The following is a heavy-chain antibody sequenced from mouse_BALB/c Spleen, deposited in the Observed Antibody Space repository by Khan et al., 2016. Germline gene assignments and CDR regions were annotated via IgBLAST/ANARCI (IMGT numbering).Heavy chain of an antibody. J-gene: IGHJ3*01. D-gene: IGHD2-3*01. V-gene: IGHV4-1*02. CDR3: TRNGYYGWLAY. Sequence: EVKLLESGGGLVQPGGSLKLSCAASGFDFSRYWMSWVRQAPGKGLEWLGEINPDSSTINYTPSLKDTFIISRDNDKNTLFQQMSKVRYEDTALYDCTRNGYYGWLAYWGQGTLVTVSA. CDR1: GFDFSRYW. CDR2: INPDSSTI.